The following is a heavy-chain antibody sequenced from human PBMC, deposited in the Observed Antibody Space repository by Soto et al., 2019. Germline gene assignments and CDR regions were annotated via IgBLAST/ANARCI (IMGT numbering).Heavy chain of an antibody. V-gene: IGHV4-34*01. J-gene: IGHJ6*03. D-gene: IGHD2-15*01. CDR1: GGSFSGYY. Sequence: PSETLSLTCAVYGGSFSGYYWSWIRQPPGKGLEWIGEINHSGSTNYIPSLKSRVTISGDTSKNQFSLKVNSVTAADTAVYYCARGRYCSGGSCFDGNYYYMDVWGKGTTVTVSS. CDR2: INHSGST. CDR3: ARGRYCSGGSCFDGNYYYMDV.